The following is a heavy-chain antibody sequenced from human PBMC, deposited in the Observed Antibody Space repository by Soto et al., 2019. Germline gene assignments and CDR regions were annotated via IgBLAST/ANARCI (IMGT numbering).Heavy chain of an antibody. CDR3: ARALGLHITMVRHYYFDY. CDR1: GYTFTSYG. V-gene: IGHV1-18*04. J-gene: IGHJ4*02. D-gene: IGHD3-10*01. CDR2: ISAYNGNT. Sequence: ASVKVSCKASGYTFTSYGISWVRQAPGQGLEWMGWISAYNGNTNYAQKLQGRVTMTTDTSTSTAYMELRSLRSDDTAVYYCARALGLHITMVRHYYFDYWGQGTPVTVSS.